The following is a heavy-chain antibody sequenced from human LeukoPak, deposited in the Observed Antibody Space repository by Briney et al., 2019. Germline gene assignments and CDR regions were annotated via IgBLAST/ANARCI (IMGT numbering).Heavy chain of an antibody. Sequence: QAGGSLGLSCAASGFTFSSYAMHWVRQAPGKGLEWVAVISYDGSNKYYADSVKGRFTISRDNSKNTLYLQMNSLRAEDTAVYYCARDPGSYGRLYFQHWGQGTLSPSPQ. V-gene: IGHV3-30-3*01. CDR3: ARDPGSYGRLYFQH. J-gene: IGHJ1*01. D-gene: IGHD5-18*01. CDR2: ISYDGSNK. CDR1: GFTFSSYA.